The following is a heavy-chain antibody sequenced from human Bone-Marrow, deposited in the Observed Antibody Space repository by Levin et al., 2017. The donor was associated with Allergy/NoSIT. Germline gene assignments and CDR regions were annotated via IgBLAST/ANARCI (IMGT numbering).Heavy chain of an antibody. J-gene: IGHJ4*02. Sequence: AGGSLRLSCAASGFTFSNYWMSWVRQAPGKGLEWVAEIIPDGTKEYYLDSVKGRFTISRDNAKNSLYLQMSSLRVEDTALYYCATFEVGTSWGQGTLVTVSS. CDR1: GFTFSNYW. CDR3: ATFEVGTS. D-gene: IGHD3-3*01. CDR2: IIPDGTKE. V-gene: IGHV3-7*03.